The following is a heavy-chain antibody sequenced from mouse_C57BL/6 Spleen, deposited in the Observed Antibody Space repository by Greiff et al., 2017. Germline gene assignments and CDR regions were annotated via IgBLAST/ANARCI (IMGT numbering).Heavy chain of an antibody. V-gene: IGHV10-1*01. J-gene: IGHJ4*01. Sequence: EVQVVESGGGLVQPKGSLKLSCAASGFSFNTYAMHWVRQAPGQGLEWVARIRSKSNNYATYYADSVKDRFTISRDDSESMLYLQMNNLKPEDTAMYYCVRQDGSSYVDYAMDYWGQGTSVTVSS. CDR1: GFSFNTYA. CDR3: VRQDGSSYVDYAMDY. CDR2: IRSKSNNYAT. D-gene: IGHD1-1*01.